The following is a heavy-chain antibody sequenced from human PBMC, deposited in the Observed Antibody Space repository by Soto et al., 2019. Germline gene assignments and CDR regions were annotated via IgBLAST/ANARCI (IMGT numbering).Heavy chain of an antibody. CDR2: IYTIGST. V-gene: IGHV4-4*07. CDR1: GASISSYF. Sequence: SETLSLTCTVSGASISSYFWSWIRQPAGKGLEWIGRIYTIGSTDYNPSLESRVTMSVDTSKKQVSLKLTSVTAADTAVYYCAAICSSPSCYGMDVWGQGTSVTVSS. D-gene: IGHD2-2*01. CDR3: AAICSSPSCYGMDV. J-gene: IGHJ6*02.